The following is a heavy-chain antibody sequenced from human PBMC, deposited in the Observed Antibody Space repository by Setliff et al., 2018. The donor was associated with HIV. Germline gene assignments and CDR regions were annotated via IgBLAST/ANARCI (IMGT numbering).Heavy chain of an antibody. CDR3: ARDGPLEGSYRYYYYYMDV. J-gene: IGHJ6*03. D-gene: IGHD3-10*01. Sequence: SETLSLTCTVSGGSISGHYWSWIRQTPGKGLEWIGYVYSNGNTDSNPSLKSRVTISVDTSKNQFSLKLSSVTAADTAVYYCARDGPLEGSYRYYYYYMDVWGKGTTVTVSS. V-gene: IGHV4-59*11. CDR2: VYSNGNT. CDR1: GGSISGHY.